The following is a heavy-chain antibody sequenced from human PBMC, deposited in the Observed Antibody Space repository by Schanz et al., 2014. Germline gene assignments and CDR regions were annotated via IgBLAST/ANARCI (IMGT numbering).Heavy chain of an antibody. V-gene: IGHV4-39*01. Sequence: QVQLQESGPGLVKPSETLSLTCTVSGDSISTSYYWGWIRQPPGKGLEWIGSVYYSGGSYYNPSPKIRAPLSVDPSKTRSPVRRGSVTAADTAVYYCARPNSASYRIYYFDYWGQGTLVTVSS. CDR3: ARPNSASYRIYYFDY. D-gene: IGHD1-26*01. CDR2: VYYSGGS. J-gene: IGHJ4*02. CDR1: GDSISTSYY.